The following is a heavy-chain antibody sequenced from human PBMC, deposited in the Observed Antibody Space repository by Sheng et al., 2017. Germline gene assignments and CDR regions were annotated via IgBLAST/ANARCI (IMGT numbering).Heavy chain of an antibody. Sequence: QLRLQESGPGLVRPSETLSLTCIVSGDSISSNAYYWGWIRQTPEKGLEWIGTIYYTGSTNYNPSLKSRITISLDNVQESVLLRLSSVTAADTAVYHCGRRWAGTDYFDNWGQGTLVTVSS. CDR1: GDSISSNAYY. V-gene: IGHV4-39*01. CDR2: IYYTGST. J-gene: IGHJ4*02. CDR3: GRRWAGTDYFDN. D-gene: IGHD6-19*01.